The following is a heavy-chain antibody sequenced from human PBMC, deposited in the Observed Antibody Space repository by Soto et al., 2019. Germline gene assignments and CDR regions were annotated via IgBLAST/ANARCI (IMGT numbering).Heavy chain of an antibody. D-gene: IGHD3-22*01. Sequence: GESLKISCKVSGYIFTTYWIGWVRQMPGKGLEWMGVIYPGDSDTIYSPSFQGQVTISADKSITTAYLQWSSLRASDTAMYYCARHGGAHYYSSGYHYVLDYCGQGSPVIVSS. CDR3: ARHGGAHYYSSGYHYVLDY. J-gene: IGHJ4*02. CDR1: GYIFTTYW. CDR2: IYPGDSDT. V-gene: IGHV5-51*01.